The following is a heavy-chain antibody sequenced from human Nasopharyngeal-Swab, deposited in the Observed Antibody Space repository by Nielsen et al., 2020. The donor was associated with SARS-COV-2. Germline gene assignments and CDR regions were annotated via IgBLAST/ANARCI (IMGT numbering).Heavy chain of an antibody. D-gene: IGHD6-19*01. CDR3: ARHSSGWSFDY. J-gene: IGHJ4*01. V-gene: IGHV4-39*01. CDR1: GASISSSNYY. Sequence: ESLKISCTVSGASISSSNYYWGWIRQPPGKGLEWIGTIYYSGNTYFNPSLKSRVTMSVDTSKHQFSLNLGSLTAADTALYYCARHSSGWSFDYWDHGTLVTVSS. CDR2: IYYSGNT.